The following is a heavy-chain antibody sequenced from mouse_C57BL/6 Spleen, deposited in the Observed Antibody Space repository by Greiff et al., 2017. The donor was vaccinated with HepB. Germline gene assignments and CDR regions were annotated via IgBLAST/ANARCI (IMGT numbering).Heavy chain of an antibody. CDR3: ARRGITTVVANAMDY. J-gene: IGHJ4*01. CDR1: GYTFTSYD. Sequence: VQLQQSGPELVKPGASVKLSCKASGYTFTSYDINWVKQRPGQGLEWIGWIYPRDGSTKYNEKFKGKATLTVDTSSSTAYMVLHSLTSEYSAVYFCARRGITTVVANAMDYWGQGTSVTGSS. D-gene: IGHD1-1*01. V-gene: IGHV1-85*01. CDR2: IYPRDGST.